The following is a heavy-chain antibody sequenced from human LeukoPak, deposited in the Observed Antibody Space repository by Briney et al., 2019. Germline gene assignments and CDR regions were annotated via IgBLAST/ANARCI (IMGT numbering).Heavy chain of an antibody. CDR2: ISGSGGST. D-gene: IGHD3-3*01. CDR1: GFTFSSYA. CDR3: ARDLNYDFWSGYPTYYYYGMDV. V-gene: IGHV3-23*01. J-gene: IGHJ6*02. Sequence: GGSLRLSCAASGFTFSSYAMSWVRQAPGKGLEWVSAISGSGGSTCYADSVKGRFTISRDNAKNSLYLQMNSLRAEDTAVYYCARDLNYDFWSGYPTYYYYGMDVWGQGTTVTVSS.